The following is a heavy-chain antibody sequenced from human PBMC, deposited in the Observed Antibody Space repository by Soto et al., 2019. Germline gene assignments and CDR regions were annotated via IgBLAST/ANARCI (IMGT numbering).Heavy chain of an antibody. Sequence: LEALSLTCAVSGGSISPYYWTWVRQPPGKGLEFLGPIHYRGSTKYSPSLESRLTISVDRSKNQFSLQLTSVSAADTAVYYCARVLVHGYSDYWGQGALVTVSS. V-gene: IGHV4-59*01. CDR2: IHYRGST. CDR3: ARVLVHGYSDY. J-gene: IGHJ4*02. CDR1: GGSISPYY.